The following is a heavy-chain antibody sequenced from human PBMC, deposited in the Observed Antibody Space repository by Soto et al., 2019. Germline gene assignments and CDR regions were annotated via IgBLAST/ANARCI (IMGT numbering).Heavy chain of an antibody. Sequence: SVKVSCKASGGTFSSYAISWVRQAPGQGLEWMGGIIPIFGTANYAQKFQGRVTITADESTSTAYMELSSLRSEDTAVYYCARDPMRLYCGGDCYAFDIWGQGTMVTVSS. CDR3: ARDPMRLYCGGDCYAFDI. J-gene: IGHJ3*02. D-gene: IGHD2-21*02. CDR1: GGTFSSYA. CDR2: IIPIFGTA. V-gene: IGHV1-69*13.